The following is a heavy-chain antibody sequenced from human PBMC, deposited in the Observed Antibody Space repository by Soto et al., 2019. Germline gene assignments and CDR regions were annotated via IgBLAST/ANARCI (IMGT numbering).Heavy chain of an antibody. Sequence: ASVKVSCTASGYTFTSYAIHWVRQAPGQRLEWMGWINAGNGNTKYSQKFQGRVTITRDTSASTAYMELSSLRSQDTAVYYCARVLGLAKGDYRGQRPLVTFST. CDR1: GYTFTSYA. J-gene: IGHJ4*02. D-gene: IGHD3-3*01. CDR2: INAGNGNT. CDR3: ARVLGLAKGDY. V-gene: IGHV1-3*01.